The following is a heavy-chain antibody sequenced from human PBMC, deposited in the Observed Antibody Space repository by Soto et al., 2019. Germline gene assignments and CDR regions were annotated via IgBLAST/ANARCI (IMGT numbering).Heavy chain of an antibody. CDR2: ISGSGGST. D-gene: IGHD6-13*01. CDR3: ANSRYSSRWYLEY. CDR1: GFTFSSDA. V-gene: IGHV3-23*01. J-gene: IGHJ4*02. Sequence: EVQLLESGGGLVQPGGSLRLSCAASGFTFSSDAMSWVRQAPGKGLEWVSAISGSGGSTYYADSVKGRFTISRDNSKNTLYLQMNSLRAEDTAVYYCANSRYSSRWYLEYWGQGTLVTVSS.